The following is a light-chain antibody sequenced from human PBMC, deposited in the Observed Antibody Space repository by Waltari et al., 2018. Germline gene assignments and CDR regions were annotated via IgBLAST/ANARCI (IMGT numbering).Light chain of an antibody. J-gene: IGKJ1*01. CDR3: QKYGTLPAT. CDR2: EVS. V-gene: IGKV3-20*01. Sequence: ELVLTQSPGTLSLSPGERATLSCRASQSLSGTLAWYQQKPGQAPRLLIYEVSSRASGIPDRFSGRGSRTDFSLTISRLEPEDCAVYYCQKYGTLPATFGQGTKVEFK. CDR1: QSLSGT.